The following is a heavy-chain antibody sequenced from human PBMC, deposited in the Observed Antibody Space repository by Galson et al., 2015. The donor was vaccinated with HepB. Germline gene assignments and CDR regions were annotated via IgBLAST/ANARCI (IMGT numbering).Heavy chain of an antibody. Sequence: SLRLSCAASGFTFSSYAMHWVRQAPGKGLEWVAVISYDGSNKYYADSVKGRFTISRDNSKNTLYLQMNSLRAEDTAVYYCARDAYSYGWWGAFDIWGQGTMVTVSS. CDR2: ISYDGSNK. CDR1: GFTFSSYA. CDR3: ARDAYSYGWWGAFDI. D-gene: IGHD5-18*01. V-gene: IGHV3-30*04. J-gene: IGHJ3*02.